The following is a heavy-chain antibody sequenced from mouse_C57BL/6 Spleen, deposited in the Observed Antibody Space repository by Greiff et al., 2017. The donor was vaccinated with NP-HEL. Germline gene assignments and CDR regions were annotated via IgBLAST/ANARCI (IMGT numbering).Heavy chain of an antibody. V-gene: IGHV1-82*01. CDR2: IYPGDGDT. CDR3: ARSPTYYYGSSYDAMDY. D-gene: IGHD1-1*01. Sequence: QVQLQQSGPELVKPGASVKISCKASGYAFSSSWMNWVKQRPGKGLEWIGRIYPGDGDTNYNGKFKGKATLTAAQSSSTAYMQLSSLTYEDSAVYFCARSPTYYYGSSYDAMDYWGQGTSVTVSS. J-gene: IGHJ4*01. CDR1: GYAFSSSW.